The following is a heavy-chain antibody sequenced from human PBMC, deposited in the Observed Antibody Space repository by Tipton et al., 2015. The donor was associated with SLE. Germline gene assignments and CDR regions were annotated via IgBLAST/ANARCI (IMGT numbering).Heavy chain of an antibody. J-gene: IGHJ4*02. D-gene: IGHD3-10*01. CDR2: IYHSGST. Sequence: TLSLTCAVSGYSISSGYYWGWIRQPPGKGLEWIGSIYHSGSTSYNPSLKSRVTISVDTSKNQFSLKLTSVTAADTSVYYCARGLWFGELSGAPLPDYWGQGTLVTVSS. CDR3: ARGLWFGELSGAPLPDY. V-gene: IGHV4-38-2*01. CDR1: GYSISSGYY.